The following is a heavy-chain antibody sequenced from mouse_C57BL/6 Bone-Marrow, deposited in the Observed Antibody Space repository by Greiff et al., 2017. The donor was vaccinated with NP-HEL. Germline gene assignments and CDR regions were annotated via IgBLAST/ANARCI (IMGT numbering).Heavy chain of an antibody. CDR2: ISNGGGST. CDR1: GFTFSDYY. Sequence: EVKLVESGGGLVQPGGSLKLSCAASGFTFSDYYMYWVRQTPEKRLEWVAYISNGGGSTYYPDTVKGRFTISRDNAKNTLYLQMSRLKSEDTAMYYCARRKGYAMDYWGQGTSVTVSS. J-gene: IGHJ4*01. V-gene: IGHV5-12*01. CDR3: ARRKGYAMDY.